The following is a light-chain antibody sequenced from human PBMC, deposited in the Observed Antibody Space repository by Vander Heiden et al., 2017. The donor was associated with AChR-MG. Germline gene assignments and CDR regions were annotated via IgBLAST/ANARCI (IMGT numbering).Light chain of an antibody. CDR3: QQSDSTPRT. CDR2: ATS. CDR1: QSISGY. V-gene: IGKV1-39*01. Sequence: DIQMTQSPSSLSASVGDRVTITCRASQSISGYLNWYQQKPGKAPNVLIYATSSLQSGVPSRFSGSASGTDFTLTISSLQPEDFATYYCQQSDSTPRTFGQGTKVEVK. J-gene: IGKJ1*01.